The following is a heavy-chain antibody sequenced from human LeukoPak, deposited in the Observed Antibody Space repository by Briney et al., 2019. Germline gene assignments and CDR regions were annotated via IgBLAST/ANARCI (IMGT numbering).Heavy chain of an antibody. V-gene: IGHV3-74*01. CDR2: IHPNGGRT. D-gene: IGHD5-12*01. J-gene: IGHJ4*02. Sequence: GGSLRLSCAASGFTISDRWMHWVRQAPGEGLLWVSRIHPNGGRTDYADSVKGRFTISRDNSRNTLFLQMNSLRAEDTAVYYCARPSDDEWLVTKRELDCWGQGTLVTVSS. CDR3: ARPSDDEWLVTKRELDC. CDR1: GFTISDRW.